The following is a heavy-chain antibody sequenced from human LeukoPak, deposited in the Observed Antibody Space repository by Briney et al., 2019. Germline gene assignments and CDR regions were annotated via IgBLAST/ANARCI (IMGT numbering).Heavy chain of an antibody. D-gene: IGHD3-16*01. CDR3: APMGGDTFDY. V-gene: IGHV4-38-2*02. Sequence: SETLSLTCTVSGYSISSGYYWGWIRQPPGKGLEWIGSIYHSGSTYYNPSLKSRVTISVDTSKNQFSLKLSPVTAADTAVYYCAPMGGDTFDYWGQGTLVTVSS. CDR2: IYHSGST. J-gene: IGHJ4*02. CDR1: GYSISSGYY.